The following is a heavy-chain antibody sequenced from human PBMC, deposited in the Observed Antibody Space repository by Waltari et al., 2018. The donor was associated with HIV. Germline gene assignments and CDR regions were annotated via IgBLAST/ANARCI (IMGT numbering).Heavy chain of an antibody. D-gene: IGHD5-12*01. Sequence: QVQLQESGPGLVKPSQTLSLTCTVSGGSINSGDYYWSWIRQLPGNGLEWIGYIYYSRNTYYNPSLNSRVTKAVDTSKNQCSLKVSSVTAADTAVYYCASRDGYKFDYWGQGTLVTVSS. CDR2: IYYSRNT. CDR3: ASRDGYKFDY. J-gene: IGHJ4*02. CDR1: GGSINSGDYY. V-gene: IGHV4-30-4*01.